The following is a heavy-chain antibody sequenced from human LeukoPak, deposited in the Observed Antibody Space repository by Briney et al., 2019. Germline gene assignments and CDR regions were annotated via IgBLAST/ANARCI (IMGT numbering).Heavy chain of an antibody. J-gene: IGHJ5*02. V-gene: IGHV3-21*01. CDR3: ARDSGSGSYEGNWFDP. Sequence: GGSLRLSCAASGFTFSRSSMNWVRQAPGKGLEWVSSISSGSSYIYYADSVKGRFTISRDNAKNSLYLQMNSLRAEDTAVYYCARDSGSGSYEGNWFDPWGQGTLVTVSS. D-gene: IGHD3-10*01. CDR1: GFTFSRSS. CDR2: ISSGSSYI.